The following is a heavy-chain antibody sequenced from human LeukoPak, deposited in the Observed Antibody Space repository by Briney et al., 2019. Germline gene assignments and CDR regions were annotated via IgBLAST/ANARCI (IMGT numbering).Heavy chain of an antibody. V-gene: IGHV1-2*02. CDR3: ARDLAAAGTAWFDP. CDR2: INPNSGGT. D-gene: IGHD6-13*01. J-gene: IGHJ5*02. Sequence: ASVTVSFKASGYTFTGYYMHWVRQAPGQGLEWMGWINPNSGGTNYAQKFRGRVTMPRDTSISTAYMELSMLRSDDTAVYYCARDLAAAGTAWFDPWGQGTLVTVSS. CDR1: GYTFTGYY.